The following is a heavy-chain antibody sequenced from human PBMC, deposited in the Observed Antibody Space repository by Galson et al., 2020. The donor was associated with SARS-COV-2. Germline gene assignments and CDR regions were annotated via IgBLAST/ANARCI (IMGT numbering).Heavy chain of an antibody. CDR2: ISSSGSTI. J-gene: IGHJ6*02. Sequence: NSGGSLRLSCAASGFTFSDYYMSWIRQAPGKGLEWVSYISSSGSTIYYADSVKGRFTISRDNAKNSLYLQMNSLRAEDTAVYYCARDSLSYGPSYYYYGMDVWGQGTTVTVSS. V-gene: IGHV3-11*01. CDR1: GFTFSDYY. D-gene: IGHD3-10*01. CDR3: ARDSLSYGPSYYYYGMDV.